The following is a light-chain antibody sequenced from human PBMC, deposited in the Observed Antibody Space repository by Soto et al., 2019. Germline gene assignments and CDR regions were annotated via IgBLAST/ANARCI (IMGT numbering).Light chain of an antibody. J-gene: IGKJ1*01. Sequence: DIVMTQSPESLAVSLGERATINCKSSQSILYSSNNKNYLAWYQQKPGQPPKLLIYWASTRESGVPERFSGSGSGTDFTLTISSLQAEDVPVYYCQQYYDVPQSFGQGTKVEIK. V-gene: IGKV4-1*01. CDR2: WAS. CDR1: QSILYSSNNKNY. CDR3: QQYYDVPQS.